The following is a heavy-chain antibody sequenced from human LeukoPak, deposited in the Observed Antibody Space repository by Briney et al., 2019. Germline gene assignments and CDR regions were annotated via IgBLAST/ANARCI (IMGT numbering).Heavy chain of an antibody. Sequence: SETLSLTRTVSGGSISSYYWSWIRQPPGKGLEWIGYIYYSGSTNYNPSLKSRVTISVDTSKNQFSLKLSSVTAADTAVYYCARGTKYQLPYYFDYWGQGTLVTVSS. CDR3: ARGTKYQLPYYFDY. CDR1: GGSISSYY. J-gene: IGHJ4*02. CDR2: IYYSGST. D-gene: IGHD2-2*01. V-gene: IGHV4-59*01.